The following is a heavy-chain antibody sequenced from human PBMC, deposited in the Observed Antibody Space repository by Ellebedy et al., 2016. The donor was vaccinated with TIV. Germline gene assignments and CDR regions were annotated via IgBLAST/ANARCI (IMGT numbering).Heavy chain of an antibody. J-gene: IGHJ4*02. Sequence: GGSLRLSCAASGFTFSSYAMHWVRQAPGKGLEWVAVISYDGSNKYYADSVKGRFTISRDNSKNTLYLQMNGLRAEDTAVYYCAREDNGSGDYWGQGTLVTVSS. CDR3: AREDNGSGDY. V-gene: IGHV3-30-3*01. CDR2: ISYDGSNK. D-gene: IGHD3-10*01. CDR1: GFTFSSYA.